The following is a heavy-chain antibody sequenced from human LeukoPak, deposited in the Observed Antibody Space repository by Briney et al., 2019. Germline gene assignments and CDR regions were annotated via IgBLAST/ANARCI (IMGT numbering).Heavy chain of an antibody. Sequence: ASVKVSCKASGYTFSGYGIAWVRQAPGQGLEWMGWISAHNGNTYHTQNFQGRVTMTTDTSTSTAYMELRSLRSDDTAMYYCARSAGDYGDYALYFLHWGQGTLVTVPS. V-gene: IGHV1-18*01. J-gene: IGHJ1*01. D-gene: IGHD4-17*01. CDR1: GYTFSGYG. CDR3: ARSAGDYGDYALYFLH. CDR2: ISAHNGNT.